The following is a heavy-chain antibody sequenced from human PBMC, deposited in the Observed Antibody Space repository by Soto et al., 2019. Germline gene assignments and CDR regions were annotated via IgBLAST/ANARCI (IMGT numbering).Heavy chain of an antibody. CDR3: ATPVTRITMVRGAIVFDY. D-gene: IGHD3-10*01. CDR1: GYTLTELS. Sequence: ASVKVSCKVSGYTLTELSMHGVRQAPGKGLEWMGGFDPEDGETIYAQKFQGRVTMTEDTSTDTAYMELSSLRSEDTAVYYCATPVTRITMVRGAIVFDYWGQGTLVTVSS. CDR2: FDPEDGET. V-gene: IGHV1-24*01. J-gene: IGHJ4*02.